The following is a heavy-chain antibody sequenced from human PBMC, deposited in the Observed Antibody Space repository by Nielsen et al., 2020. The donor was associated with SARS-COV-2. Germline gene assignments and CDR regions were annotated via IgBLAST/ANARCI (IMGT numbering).Heavy chain of an antibody. D-gene: IGHD6-13*01. Sequence: ASMKVSCKVSGYTLTELSMHWVRQAPAKGLEWMGGFDPEDGETIYAQKFQGRVTMTEDTSTDTAYMELSSLRSEDTAVYYCATGAAAGTQNWFDPWGQGTLVTVSS. J-gene: IGHJ5*02. V-gene: IGHV1-24*01. CDR2: FDPEDGET. CDR1: GYTLTELS. CDR3: ATGAAAGTQNWFDP.